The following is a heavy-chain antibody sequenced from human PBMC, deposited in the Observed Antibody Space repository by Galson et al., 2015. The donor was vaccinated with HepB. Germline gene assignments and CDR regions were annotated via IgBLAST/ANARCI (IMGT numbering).Heavy chain of an antibody. CDR2: ISSSSSTT. V-gene: IGHV3-48*02. CDR1: GFTFSRHS. D-gene: IGHD3-10*01. Sequence: SLRLSCAASGFTFSRHSMNWVRQARGKGLEWVSHISSSSSTTYYADSVRGRFTISRDNAKNSLYLQMNSLRDEDTGVYYCARDLYGSGSYGRFDPWGQGTLVSVSS. CDR3: ARDLYGSGSYGRFDP. J-gene: IGHJ5*02.